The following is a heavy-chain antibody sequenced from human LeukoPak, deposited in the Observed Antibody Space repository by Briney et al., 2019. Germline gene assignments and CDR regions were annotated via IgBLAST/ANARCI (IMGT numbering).Heavy chain of an antibody. Sequence: GGSLRLSCAASGFTFRSYGMHWVRQAPGKGLEWVAVISYDGSNKYYADSVKGRFTISRDNSKNTLYLQMNSLRAEDTAVYYCARKGYYYDSSGYQGAFDIWGQGTMVTVSS. V-gene: IGHV3-30*03. J-gene: IGHJ3*02. CDR2: ISYDGSNK. CDR1: GFTFRSYG. CDR3: ARKGYYYDSSGYQGAFDI. D-gene: IGHD3-22*01.